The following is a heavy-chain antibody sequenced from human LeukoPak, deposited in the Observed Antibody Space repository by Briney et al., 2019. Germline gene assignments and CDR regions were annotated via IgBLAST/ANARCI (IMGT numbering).Heavy chain of an antibody. CDR2: MWYDGSKV. CDR3: AKDRETYEYTFDY. D-gene: IGHD6-6*01. CDR1: GFRFSTYG. J-gene: IGHJ4*02. Sequence: GKSLRLSCAASGFRFSTYGIHWVRQAPGKGLEWVAVMWYDGSKVYYADSVKGRFTISRDTSKNTLYLQMNNLRAEDTAVYYCAKDRETYEYTFDYWGQGTLVTVSS. V-gene: IGHV3-33*06.